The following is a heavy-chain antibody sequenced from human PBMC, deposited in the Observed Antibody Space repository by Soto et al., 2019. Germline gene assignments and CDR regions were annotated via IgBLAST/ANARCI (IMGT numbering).Heavy chain of an antibody. J-gene: IGHJ6*03. CDR2: INHSGST. V-gene: IGHV4-34*01. CDR1: GGSFSGYY. D-gene: IGHD2-2*01. Sequence: SETLSLTCAVYGGSFSGYYWSWIRQPPGKGLEWIGEINHSGSTNYNPSLKSRVTISVDTSKNQFSLKLSSVTAADTAVYYCARNYCSSTSCHRGYYYMDVWGKGTKVTVSS. CDR3: ARNYCSSTSCHRGYYYMDV.